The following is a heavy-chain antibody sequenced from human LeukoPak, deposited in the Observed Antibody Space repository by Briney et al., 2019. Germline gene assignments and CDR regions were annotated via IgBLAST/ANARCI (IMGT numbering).Heavy chain of an antibody. J-gene: IGHJ4*02. CDR3: AREDDWNYEDY. Sequence: PGGSLRLSCAASGFAFSNYWMSWVLQAPGKGLEWVANIKQDGSEKYYVNSVKGRFTISRDNAKNSLYLQMNSLRAEDTAIYYCAREDDWNYEDYWGQGTLVTVSS. CDR1: GFAFSNYW. CDR2: IKQDGSEK. V-gene: IGHV3-7*01. D-gene: IGHD1-7*01.